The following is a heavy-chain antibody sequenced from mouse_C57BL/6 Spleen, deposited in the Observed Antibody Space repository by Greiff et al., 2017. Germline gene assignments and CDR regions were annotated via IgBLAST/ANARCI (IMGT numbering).Heavy chain of an antibody. Sequence: EVQLHHSGPELVKPGASVRISCKALGYSFTDYNMNWVKQSNGKSLEWIGEINPNYGTTSYNQKFKGKATLTVDQSSSTAYMQLNSLTSEDSAVYYCARGYGYASGYWGQGTSVTVSS. CDR3: ARGYGYASGY. V-gene: IGHV1-39*01. CDR2: INPNYGTT. J-gene: IGHJ4*01. CDR1: GYSFTDYN. D-gene: IGHD2-2*01.